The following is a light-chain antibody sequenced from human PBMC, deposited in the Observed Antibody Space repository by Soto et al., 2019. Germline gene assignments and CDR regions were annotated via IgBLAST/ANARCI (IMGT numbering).Light chain of an antibody. CDR1: QSISSY. CDR2: DAS. V-gene: IGKV1-5*01. CDR3: QQYETFSGT. J-gene: IGKJ1*01. Sequence: DIQMTQSPPTLPASAGDRVTITCRASQSISSYLNWYQQKPGKAPKLLIYDASALPRGVPSRFSGSGSGTKFTLTIASLQPDDFATYYCQQYETFSGTFGPGTKVDIK.